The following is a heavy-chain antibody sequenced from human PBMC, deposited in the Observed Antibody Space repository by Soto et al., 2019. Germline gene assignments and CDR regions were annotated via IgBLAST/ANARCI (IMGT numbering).Heavy chain of an antibody. CDR3: ARVAAAGTWWFDP. J-gene: IGHJ5*02. V-gene: IGHV1-69*12. CDR1: GGTFSSYA. D-gene: IGHD6-13*01. Sequence: QVQLVQSGAEVKKPGSSVKVSCEASGGTFSSYAINWVRQAPGQGLEWMGGIIPIFGTGDYAQRFQGRVTITADESTSTAYMELSSLRSDDTAVYYCARVAAAGTWWFDPWGQGTLVTVSS. CDR2: IIPIFGTG.